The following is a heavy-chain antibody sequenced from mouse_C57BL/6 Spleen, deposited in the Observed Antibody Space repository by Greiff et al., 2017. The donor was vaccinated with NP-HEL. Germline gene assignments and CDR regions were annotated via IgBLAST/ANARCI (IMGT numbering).Heavy chain of an antibody. Sequence: EVHLVESGGGLVKPGGSLKLSCAASGFTFSSYTMSWVRQTPEKRLEWVATISGGGGNTYYPDSVKGRFTISRDNAKNTLYLQMSSLRSEDTAWYYCAKGLGFYWDYWGQGTTLTVSS. J-gene: IGHJ2*01. CDR1: GFTFSSYT. CDR2: ISGGGGNT. D-gene: IGHD1-1*01. V-gene: IGHV5-9*01. CDR3: AKGLGFYWDY.